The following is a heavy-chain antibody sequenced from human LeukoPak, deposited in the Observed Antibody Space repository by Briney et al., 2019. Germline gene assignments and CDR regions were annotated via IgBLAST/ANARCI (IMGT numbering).Heavy chain of an antibody. CDR1: GFTFSSCA. CDR2: INGSGGST. D-gene: IGHD3-22*01. CDR3: AKSWCYDSSGYYPFDY. V-gene: IGHV3-23*01. J-gene: IGHJ4*02. Sequence: GGSLGLSCAASGFTFSSCAMSWVRQAPGKGLEWVSTINGSGGSTYYADSVKGRFTISRDNSKNTLYLQMNSLRAEDTAVYYCAKSWCYDSSGYYPFDYWGQGTLVTVSS.